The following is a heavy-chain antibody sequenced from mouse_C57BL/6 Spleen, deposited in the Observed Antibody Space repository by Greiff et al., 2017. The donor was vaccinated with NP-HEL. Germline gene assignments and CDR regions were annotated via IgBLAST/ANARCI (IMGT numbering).Heavy chain of an antibody. D-gene: IGHD1-1*01. CDR3: ARNYYGSSYSWYFDV. Sequence: EVKLVESGGGLVKPGGSLKLSCAASGFTFSDYGMHWVRQAPEKGLEWVAYISSGSSTIYYADTVKGRFTISRDNAKNTLFLQMTSLRSEDTAMYYCARNYYGSSYSWYFDVWGTGTTVTVSS. CDR2: ISSGSSTI. V-gene: IGHV5-17*01. CDR1: GFTFSDYG. J-gene: IGHJ1*03.